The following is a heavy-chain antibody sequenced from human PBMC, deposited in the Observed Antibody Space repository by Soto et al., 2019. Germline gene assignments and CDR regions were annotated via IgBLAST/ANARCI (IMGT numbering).Heavy chain of an antibody. CDR1: GFTFSSYA. D-gene: IGHD3-10*01. Sequence: PGGSLRLSCAASGFTFSSYAMSWVRRAPGKGLEWVSAISGSGGSTYYADSVKGRFTISRDNSKNTLYLQMNSLRAEDTAVYYCAKDKGYYYGSGLYYGMDVWGQGTTVTVSS. CDR2: ISGSGGST. V-gene: IGHV3-23*01. CDR3: AKDKGYYYGSGLYYGMDV. J-gene: IGHJ6*02.